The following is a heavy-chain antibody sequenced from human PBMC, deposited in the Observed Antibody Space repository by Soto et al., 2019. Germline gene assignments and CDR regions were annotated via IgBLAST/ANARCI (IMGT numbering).Heavy chain of an antibody. CDR3: AKDIRWFGELLYGGNWFDP. V-gene: IGHV3-30*18. Sequence: GGSLRLSCAASGFTFSSYGMHWVRQAPGKGLEWVAVISYDGSNKYYADSVKGRFTISRDNSKNTLYLQMNSLRAEDTAVYYWAKDIRWFGELLYGGNWFDPWGQGTLVTVSS. J-gene: IGHJ5*02. CDR1: GFTFSSYG. CDR2: ISYDGSNK. D-gene: IGHD3-10*01.